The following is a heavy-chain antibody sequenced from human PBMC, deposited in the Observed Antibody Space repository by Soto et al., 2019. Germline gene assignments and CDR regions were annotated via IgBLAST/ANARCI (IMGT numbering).Heavy chain of an antibody. CDR3: ARNLGSRYYYGSGSYSLVY. J-gene: IGHJ4*02. V-gene: IGHV4-30-4*01. Sequence: PSETLSLTCTVSGGSISSGDYYWSWIRQPPGKGLEWIGYIYYSGSTYYNPSLKSRVTISVDTSKNQFSLKLSSVTAADTAVYYCARNLGSRYYYGSGSYSLVYWGQGTLVTVSS. CDR2: IYYSGST. CDR1: GGSISSGDYY. D-gene: IGHD3-10*01.